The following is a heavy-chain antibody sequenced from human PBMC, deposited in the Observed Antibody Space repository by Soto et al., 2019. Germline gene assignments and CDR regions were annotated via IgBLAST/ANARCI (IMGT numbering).Heavy chain of an antibody. CDR1: GFTFSSYA. D-gene: IGHD1-1*01. CDR2: ISGGST. Sequence: GGSLRLSCAASGFTFSSYAMTWVRQAPGKGLEWVSVISGGSTDYADPVKGRFTISRDNSKNTLYLQMNSLRAEDTAVYYCAKLGTTVSWGQGTLVTVSS. J-gene: IGHJ5*02. V-gene: IGHV3-23*01. CDR3: AKLGTTVS.